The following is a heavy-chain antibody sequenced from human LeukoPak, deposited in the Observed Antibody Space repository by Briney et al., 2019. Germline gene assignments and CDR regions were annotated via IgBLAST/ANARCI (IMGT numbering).Heavy chain of an antibody. CDR3: ATWAGTATGFSGPFDY. V-gene: IGHV5-51*01. Sequence: GESLKISCKGSGYSFTSYWIGWVRQMPGKGLEWMGIIYPGDSDTRYSPSFQGQVTISRDNARNSLYLQMNSLRGDDTAVYYCATWAGTATGFSGPFDYWSQGTPVTVSS. D-gene: IGHD6-13*01. CDR1: GYSFTSYW. CDR2: IYPGDSDT. J-gene: IGHJ4*02.